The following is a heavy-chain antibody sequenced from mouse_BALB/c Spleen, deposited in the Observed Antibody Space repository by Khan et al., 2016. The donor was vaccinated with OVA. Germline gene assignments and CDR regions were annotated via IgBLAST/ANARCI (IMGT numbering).Heavy chain of an antibody. CDR3: ARMGDWGHAMDY. CDR1: GYAFSSYW. J-gene: IGHJ4*01. CDR2: IYPGDGDT. D-gene: IGHD4-1*01. Sequence: QVQLQQSGAELVRPGSSVKISCKASGYAFSSYWMNWVKQRPGQGLEWIGQIYPGDGDTNYNGKFKGKATLTADKSSSTAYMRLSSLTSEDSAVYYWARMGDWGHAMDYWGQGTSVTVSS. V-gene: IGHV1-80*01.